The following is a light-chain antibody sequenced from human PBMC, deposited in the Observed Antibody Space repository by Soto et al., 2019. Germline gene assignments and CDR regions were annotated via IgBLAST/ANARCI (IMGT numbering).Light chain of an antibody. CDR2: DTS. V-gene: IGLV7-46*01. CDR3: LLSYSAARSWV. J-gene: IGLJ2*01. Sequence: QAVVTQEPSLTVSPGGTVTLTCGSSTGAVTSGHYPYWFQQKPGQAPRTLIYDTSDKHSWTPARFSGSLLGGKAALTLSGAQPKDEAEYYCLLSYSAARSWVFGGGTKLTVL. CDR1: TGAVTSGHY.